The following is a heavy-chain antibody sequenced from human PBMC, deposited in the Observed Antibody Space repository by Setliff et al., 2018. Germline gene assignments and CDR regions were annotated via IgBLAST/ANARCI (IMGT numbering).Heavy chain of an antibody. V-gene: IGHV1-2*02. Sequence: ASVKVSCKASGYSFTDYYMHWVRQVPGRGLEWMGWINPKSGGTRYAQKFQGRVTMTRDTSISTAYMELCSLRSDDTAVYYCARDGISWLMWFDPWGQGTLVTVSS. CDR2: INPKSGGT. J-gene: IGHJ5*02. CDR1: GYSFTDYY. CDR3: ARDGISWLMWFDP. D-gene: IGHD3-16*01.